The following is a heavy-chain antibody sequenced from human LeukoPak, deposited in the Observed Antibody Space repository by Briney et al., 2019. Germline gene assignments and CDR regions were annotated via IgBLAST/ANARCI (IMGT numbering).Heavy chain of an antibody. CDR1: GGSVSSGSYY. V-gene: IGHV4-61*01. CDR2: IYYSGGT. CDR3: ARATAAGLDY. J-gene: IGHJ4*02. D-gene: IGHD6-13*01. Sequence: SETLSLTCTVSGGSVSSGSYYWSWIRQPPGKGLGWIGYIYYSGGTNYNPSLKSRVTISVDTSKNQFSLKLSSVTAADTAVYYCARATAAGLDYWGQGTLVTVSS.